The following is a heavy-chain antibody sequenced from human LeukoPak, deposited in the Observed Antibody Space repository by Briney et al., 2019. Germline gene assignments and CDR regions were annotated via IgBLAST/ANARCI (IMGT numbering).Heavy chain of an antibody. CDR2: INAGNGNT. CDR3: ARDPVRIAAAGTNWFDP. Sequence: ASVKVSCKASGYTFTSYAMHWVRQAPGQRLEWMGWINAGNGNTKYSQKFQGRVTITRDTSASTAYMELNSLRAEDTAVYYCARDPVRIAAAGTNWFDPWGQGTLVTVSS. V-gene: IGHV1-3*01. J-gene: IGHJ5*02. CDR1: GYTFTSYA. D-gene: IGHD6-13*01.